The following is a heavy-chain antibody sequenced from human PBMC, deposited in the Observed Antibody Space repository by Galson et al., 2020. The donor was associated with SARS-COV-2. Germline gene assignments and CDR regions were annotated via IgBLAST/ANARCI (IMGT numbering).Heavy chain of an antibody. CDR2: MNPNSGNT. J-gene: IGHJ6*02. D-gene: IGHD5-18*01. Sequence: ASVKVSCKASGYTFTSYDINWVRQATGQGLEWMGWMNPNSGNTGYAQKFQGRVTMTRNTSISTAYMEQSSLRSADTAANYCARGIQLWPPGIVVSLGKDDYGMDVWGLGTTVTVSS. CDR1: GYTFTSYD. CDR3: ARGIQLWPPGIVVSLGKDDYGMDV. V-gene: IGHV1-8*01.